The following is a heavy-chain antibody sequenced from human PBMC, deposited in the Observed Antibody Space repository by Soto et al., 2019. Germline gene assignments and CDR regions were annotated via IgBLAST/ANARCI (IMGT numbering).Heavy chain of an antibody. CDR3: AHRCYLGYFDY. CDR2: IYWDDVK. J-gene: IGHJ4*02. CDR1: GFSFTTTGVG. D-gene: IGHD3-10*01. Sequence: QITLKESGPTLVTPTQTLTLTCTFSGFSFTTTGVGVGWIRQPPGKALEWLALIYWDDVKRYSPSLRTRLTITKYTSKNQVLLTLTNMDPVDTATYYCAHRCYLGYFDYWGQGTLVTVSS. V-gene: IGHV2-5*02.